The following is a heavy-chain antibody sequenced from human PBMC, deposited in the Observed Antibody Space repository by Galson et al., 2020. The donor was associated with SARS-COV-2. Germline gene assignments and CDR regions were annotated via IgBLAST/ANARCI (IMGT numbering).Heavy chain of an antibody. CDR2: FDPEDGET. CDR1: GYTLTELS. J-gene: IGHJ5*02. V-gene: IGHV1-24*01. D-gene: IGHD6-13*01. CDR3: ATTGPMQQLVRGAWFDP. Sequence: ASVKVSCKVSGYTLTELSMHWVRQAPGKGLEWMGGFDPEDGETIYAQKFQGRVTMTEDTSTDTAYMELSSLRSEDTAVYYCATTGPMQQLVRGAWFDPWGQGTLVTVSS.